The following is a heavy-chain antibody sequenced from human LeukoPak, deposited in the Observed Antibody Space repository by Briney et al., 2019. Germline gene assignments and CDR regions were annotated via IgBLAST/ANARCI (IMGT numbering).Heavy chain of an antibody. J-gene: IGHJ5*02. Sequence: SETLSLTCAVYGGSFSGYYWSWIRQPPGKGLEWIGEINHSGGTNYNPSLKSRVTISVDTSKNQFSLKLSSVTAADTAVYYCARGSPDYYGSGRSRFDPWGQGTLVTVSS. D-gene: IGHD3-10*01. V-gene: IGHV4-34*01. CDR1: GGSFSGYY. CDR3: ARGSPDYYGSGRSRFDP. CDR2: INHSGGT.